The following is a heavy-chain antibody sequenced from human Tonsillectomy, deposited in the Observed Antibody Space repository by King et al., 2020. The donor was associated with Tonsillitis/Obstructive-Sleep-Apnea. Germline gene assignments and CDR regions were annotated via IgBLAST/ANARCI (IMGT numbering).Heavy chain of an antibody. CDR3: ANICSSTSCYLDY. V-gene: IGHV1-2*06. D-gene: IGHD2-2*01. CDR2: INPNSGGT. CDR1: GYTFTGYY. J-gene: IGHJ4*02. Sequence: QLVQSGAEVKKPGASVKVSCKASGYTFTGYYMHWVRQAPGQGLEWMGRINPNSGGTNSAQKFQGRVTMTRDTSISTAYMELSRLRSDDTAVYYCANICSSTSCYLDYWGQGTLVTVSS.